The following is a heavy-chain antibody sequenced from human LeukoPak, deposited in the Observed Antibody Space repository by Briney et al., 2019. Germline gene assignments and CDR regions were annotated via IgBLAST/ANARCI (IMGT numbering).Heavy chain of an antibody. D-gene: IGHD2-21*01. J-gene: IGHJ6*02. CDR1: GGTFSSYA. CDR3: ARVQVIRYYYYGMDV. Sequence: SVKVSCKASGGTFSSYAISWVRQAPGQGLEWMGGIIPIFGTANYAQKFQGRVTFTADESTSTAYMELSRLRSEDTAVYYCARVQVIRYYYYGMDVWGQGTTVTVSS. CDR2: IIPIFGTA. V-gene: IGHV1-69*13.